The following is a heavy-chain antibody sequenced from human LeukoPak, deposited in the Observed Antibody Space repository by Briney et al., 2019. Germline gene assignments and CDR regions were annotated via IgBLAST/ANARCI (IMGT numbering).Heavy chain of an antibody. D-gene: IGHD3-22*01. CDR2: IFSNDEK. CDR1: GFSLSNARMG. V-gene: IGHV2-26*01. Sequence: SGPTLVIPTETLTLTCTVSGFSLSNARMGVSWIRQPPEKALEWLAHIFSNDEKSYSTSLKSRPTVSKDTSKSQVVLTMTNMDPVDTATYYCARMPPLTYYYDSSGYPGFDIWGQGTMV. CDR3: ARMPPLTYYYDSSGYPGFDI. J-gene: IGHJ3*02.